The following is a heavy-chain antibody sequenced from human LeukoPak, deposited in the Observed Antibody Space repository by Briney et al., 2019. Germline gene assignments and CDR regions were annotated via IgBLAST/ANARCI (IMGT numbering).Heavy chain of an antibody. CDR2: IGTAGDI. CDR3: AKGSSGWYISGFDY. V-gene: IGHV3-13*01. CDR1: GFTFSNYD. J-gene: IGHJ4*02. D-gene: IGHD6-19*01. Sequence: GGSLRLSCAASGFTFSNYDMHWVRQATGKGLEWVSGIGTAGDIYYPGSVKGRFTISRDNAKNSLYLQINSLRAEDMALYYCAKGSSGWYISGFDYWGQGTLVTVSS.